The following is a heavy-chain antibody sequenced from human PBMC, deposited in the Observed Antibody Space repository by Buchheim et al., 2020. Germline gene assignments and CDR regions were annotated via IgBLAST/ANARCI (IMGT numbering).Heavy chain of an antibody. Sequence: EVQLVESGEGLVQPGGSLRLSCAASAFTFSSYSMNWVRQAPGKGLEWVSYISSSSSTIYYADSVKGRFTISRDNAKNSLDLQMNSLRDEDTAVYYCARSLYCCNGMDVWGQGTT. D-gene: IGHD2-2*01. CDR3: ARSLYCCNGMDV. CDR1: AFTFSSYS. CDR2: ISSSSSTI. V-gene: IGHV3-48*02. J-gene: IGHJ6*02.